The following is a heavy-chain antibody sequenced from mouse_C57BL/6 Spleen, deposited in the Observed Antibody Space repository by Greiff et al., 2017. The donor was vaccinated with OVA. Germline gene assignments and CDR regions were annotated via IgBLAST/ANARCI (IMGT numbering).Heavy chain of an antibody. Sequence: EVMLVESEGGLVQPGSSMKLSCTASGFTFSDYYMAWVRQVPEKGLEWVANINYDGSSTYYLDSLKSRFIISRDNAKNILYLQRSSLKSEDTATYYCARGGYGSSAMDYWGQGTSVTVSS. D-gene: IGHD1-1*01. J-gene: IGHJ4*01. CDR2: INYDGSST. CDR3: ARGGYGSSAMDY. CDR1: GFTFSDYY. V-gene: IGHV5-16*01.